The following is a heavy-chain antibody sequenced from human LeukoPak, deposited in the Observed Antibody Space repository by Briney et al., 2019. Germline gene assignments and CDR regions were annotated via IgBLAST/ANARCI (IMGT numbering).Heavy chain of an antibody. J-gene: IGHJ5*02. V-gene: IGHV4-31*03. CDR3: ARAISAARSDGGGNYNWFDP. D-gene: IGHD4-23*01. CDR1: GGSISSGGYY. CDR2: IYYSGST. Sequence: PSETLSLACTVSGGSISSGGYYWSWIRQHPGKGLEWIGYIYYSGSTYYNPSLKSRVTISVDTSKNQFSLKLSSVTAADTAVYYCARAISAARSDGGGNYNWFDPWGQGTLVTVSS.